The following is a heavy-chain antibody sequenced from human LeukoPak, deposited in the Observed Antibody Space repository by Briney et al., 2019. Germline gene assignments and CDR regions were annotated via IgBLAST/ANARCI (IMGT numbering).Heavy chain of an antibody. Sequence: PSETLSLTCGVYGGSFRGYYWSWIRQPPGKGLEWIGEINHSGSTKYNASLKSRVTISLDTSRKTVSLKLSSVTAADTAAYYCASTERCSTTCPLDYWGQGTLVTVSS. V-gene: IGHV4-34*01. CDR3: ASTERCSTTCPLDY. CDR2: INHSGST. D-gene: IGHD1-14*01. J-gene: IGHJ4*02. CDR1: GGSFRGYY.